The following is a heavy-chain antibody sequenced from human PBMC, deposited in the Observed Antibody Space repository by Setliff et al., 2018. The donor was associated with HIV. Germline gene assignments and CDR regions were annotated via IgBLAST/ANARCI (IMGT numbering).Heavy chain of an antibody. CDR3: ARATYYYDSSGYYYKSYYFDY. CDR2: IHSSGST. J-gene: IGHJ4*02. V-gene: IGHV4-61*02. Sequence: SETLSLTCTVSGGSISSTSHYWSWIRQPAGKGLEWIGRIHSSGSTNYNPSLKSRVTTSVDTSKNQFTLKLKSVTAADTAVYYCARATYYYDSSGYYYKSYYFDYWGQGTLVTVSS. CDR1: GGSISSTSHY. D-gene: IGHD3-22*01.